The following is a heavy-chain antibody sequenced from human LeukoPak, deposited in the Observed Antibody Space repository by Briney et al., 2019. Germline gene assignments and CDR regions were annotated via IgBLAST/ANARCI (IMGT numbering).Heavy chain of an antibody. Sequence: ASVKVSCKASGYTFTGYYMHWVRQAPGQGLEWMGWINPNSGGTNYAQKFQGRVTMTRDTSISTAYMELSRLRSDDTAVYYCAASSSWYYDYYYYGMDVWGQGTTVTVSS. J-gene: IGHJ6*02. D-gene: IGHD6-13*01. CDR3: AASSSWYYDYYYYGMDV. CDR1: GYTFTGYY. V-gene: IGHV1-2*02. CDR2: INPNSGGT.